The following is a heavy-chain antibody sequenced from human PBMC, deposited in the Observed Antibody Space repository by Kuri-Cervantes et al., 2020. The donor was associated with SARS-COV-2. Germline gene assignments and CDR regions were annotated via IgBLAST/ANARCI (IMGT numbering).Heavy chain of an antibody. CDR3: ARDRYSSSWDY. D-gene: IGHD6-6*01. CDR1: GGSFSGYY. Sequence: SETLSLTCAIYGGSFSGYYWSWIRQPPGKGLEWIGEINHSGSTNYNPSLKSRVTISVDTSKNQFSLKLSSVTPEDTAVYYCARDRYSSSWDYWGQGTLVTVSS. J-gene: IGHJ4*02. V-gene: IGHV4-34*01. CDR2: INHSGST.